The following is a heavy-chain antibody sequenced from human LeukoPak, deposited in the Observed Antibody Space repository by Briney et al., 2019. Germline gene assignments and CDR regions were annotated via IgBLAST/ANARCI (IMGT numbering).Heavy chain of an antibody. V-gene: IGHV3-9*01. CDR1: GFTFDDYG. Sequence: GGSLRLSCAASGFTFDDYGMHWVRQAPGKGLEWVSGMRWNSSSIYYADSVKGRFTISRDNAKNSLYLQMNSLRAEDTALYYCAKGTYSSSSGNLDYWGQGTLVSVLS. CDR3: AKGTYSSSSGNLDY. CDR2: MRWNSSSI. D-gene: IGHD6-6*01. J-gene: IGHJ4*02.